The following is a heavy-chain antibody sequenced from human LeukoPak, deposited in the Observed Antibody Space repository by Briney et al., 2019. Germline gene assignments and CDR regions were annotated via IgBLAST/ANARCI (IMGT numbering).Heavy chain of an antibody. CDR2: INHSGST. D-gene: IGHD2-15*01. CDR3: ARGVCSGGSCYGDV. Sequence: SETLSLTCAVYGGSFSGYYWSWIRQPPGKGLEWIGEINHSGSTNYNPSLKSRVAISVDTSKNQFSLKLSSVTAADTAVYYCARGVCSGGSCYGDVWGKGTTVTISS. V-gene: IGHV4-34*01. CDR1: GGSFSGYY. J-gene: IGHJ6*04.